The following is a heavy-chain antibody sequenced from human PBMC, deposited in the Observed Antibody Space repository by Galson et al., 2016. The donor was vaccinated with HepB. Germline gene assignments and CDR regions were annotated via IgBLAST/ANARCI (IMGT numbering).Heavy chain of an antibody. CDR2: MNPGTGKS. V-gene: IGHV1-8*01. CDR1: GYIFTTHD. D-gene: IGHD3-3*01. CDR3: ASSRFLGVVILDS. J-gene: IGHJ4*02. Sequence: SVKVSCKASGYIFTTHDLSWVRQASGQGPEWMGYMNPGTGKSGYAPKFQGRVTMTRNMSIQTAYLEMNSLRSEDTATYYCASSRFLGVVILDSWGQGTVVSVSS.